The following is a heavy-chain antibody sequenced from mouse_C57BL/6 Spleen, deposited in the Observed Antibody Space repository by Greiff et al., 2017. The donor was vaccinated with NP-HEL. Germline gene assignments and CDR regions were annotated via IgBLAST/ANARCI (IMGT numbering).Heavy chain of an antibody. CDR1: GFTFSSYA. V-gene: IGHV5-9-1*02. J-gene: IGHJ1*03. D-gene: IGHD1-1*01. CDR2: ISSGGDYI. CDR3: TRVTIAPNDYGSSYWYFDV. Sequence: EVQLVESGEGLVKPGGSLKLSCAASGFTFSSYAMSWVRQTPEKRLEWVAYISSGGDYIYYADTVKGRFTISRDNARNTLYLQMSSLKSEDTAMYYCTRVTIAPNDYGSSYWYFDVWGTGTTVTVSS.